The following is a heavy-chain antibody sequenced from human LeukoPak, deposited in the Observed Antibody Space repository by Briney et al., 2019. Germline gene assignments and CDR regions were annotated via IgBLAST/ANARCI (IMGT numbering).Heavy chain of an antibody. V-gene: IGHV4-34*01. CDR2: IHHSGST. D-gene: IGHD4-23*01. Sequence: SETLSLTCAVNGGSFSGNYWTWVRQPPGKGLEWIGEIHHSGSTNYNPSLKSRVTMSLDTSKNQFSLRLSSVTAADTAVYYCARYGGNDGYWFFKLWGRGTLVTVSS. CDR3: ARYGGNDGYWFFKL. J-gene: IGHJ2*01. CDR1: GGSFSGNY.